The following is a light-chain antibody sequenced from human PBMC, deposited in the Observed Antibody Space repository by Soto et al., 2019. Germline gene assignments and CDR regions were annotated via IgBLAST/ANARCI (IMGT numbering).Light chain of an antibody. V-gene: IGKV3-11*01. CDR1: QSVGNY. CDR3: QQRSNSPRT. J-gene: IGKJ1*01. Sequence: EIVLTQSPATLSLSPGERATLSCRASQSVGNYLAWYQQKPGKAPRLLIHDASNWDTGIPDRLSGSGSGTDFTLTIRSLEPEDFTAYYCQQRSNSPRTFGQGTKVEIK. CDR2: DAS.